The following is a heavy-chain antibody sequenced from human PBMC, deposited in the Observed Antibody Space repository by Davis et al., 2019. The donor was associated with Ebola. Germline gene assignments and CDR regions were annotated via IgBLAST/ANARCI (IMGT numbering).Heavy chain of an antibody. CDR3: ARGRTGSDHPRLDS. Sequence: MPSETLSLTCAVYGAPFSGYYWSWIRQPPGKGLEWIGEINRGGGTNYNPSLKSRVTISSDMSKNQFSLKLSSVTAADTAVYFCARGRTGSDHPRLDSWGQGTLVTVSS. V-gene: IGHV4-34*01. D-gene: IGHD7-27*01. CDR1: GAPFSGYY. J-gene: IGHJ4*02. CDR2: INRGGGT.